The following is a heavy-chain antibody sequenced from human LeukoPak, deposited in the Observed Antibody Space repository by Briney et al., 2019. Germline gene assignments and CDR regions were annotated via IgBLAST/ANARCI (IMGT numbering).Heavy chain of an antibody. CDR3: ASSLSIVVVPAARSIAAAGGAYYGMDV. CDR1: GYTFTSYD. CDR2: MNPNSGNT. J-gene: IGHJ6*02. V-gene: IGHV1-8*01. Sequence: ASVKVSCKASGYTFTSYDINWVRQATGQGLEWMGWMNPNSGNTGYAQKFQGRVTMTRNTSISTAYMELSSLRSEDTAVYYCASSLSIVVVPAARSIAAAGGAYYGMDVWGQGTTVTVSS. D-gene: IGHD2-2*01.